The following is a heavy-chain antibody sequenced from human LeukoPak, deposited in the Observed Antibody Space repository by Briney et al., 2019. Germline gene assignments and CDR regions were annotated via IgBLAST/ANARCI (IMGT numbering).Heavy chain of an antibody. CDR2: IKQDGSEK. CDR3: ARDKDPYGAGSYWL. CDR1: GFTLSNYW. D-gene: IGHD3-10*01. J-gene: IGHJ4*02. Sequence: GGSLRLSCAASGFTLSNYWMSWVRQAPGKGLEWVANIKQDGSEKYYVDSVKGRFTISRDNAKKSLYLQMNGLRAEDTALYYCARDKDPYGAGSYWLWGQGTLVTVSS. V-gene: IGHV3-7*05.